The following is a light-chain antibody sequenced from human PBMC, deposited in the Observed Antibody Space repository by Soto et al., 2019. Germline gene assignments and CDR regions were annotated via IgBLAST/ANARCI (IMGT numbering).Light chain of an antibody. CDR1: QSISSW. V-gene: IGKV1-5*03. CDR2: RAS. CDR3: QQYNSYSGT. J-gene: IGKJ1*01. Sequence: DIQMTQSPSTLSASVGDRVTITCRASQSISSWLAWYQQKPGNAPKLLIYRASSLETGVPSRFSGSGSGTEFTLTISSLQPDDFATYYCQQYNSYSGTFGQGTKVEIK.